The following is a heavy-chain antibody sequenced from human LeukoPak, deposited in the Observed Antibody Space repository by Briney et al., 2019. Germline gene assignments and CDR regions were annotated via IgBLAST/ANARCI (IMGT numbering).Heavy chain of an antibody. CDR1: GFTVSSNY. Sequence: GGSLRLSCAASGFTVSSNYMSWVRQAPGKGLEWVSVIYSGGSTYYADSVKGRFTISRDNSKNTLYLQMNSLRAEDTAVYYCARDYGGQALDAFDIWGQGTMVTVSS. CDR2: IYSGGST. J-gene: IGHJ3*02. V-gene: IGHV3-66*01. D-gene: IGHD4-23*01. CDR3: ARDYGGQALDAFDI.